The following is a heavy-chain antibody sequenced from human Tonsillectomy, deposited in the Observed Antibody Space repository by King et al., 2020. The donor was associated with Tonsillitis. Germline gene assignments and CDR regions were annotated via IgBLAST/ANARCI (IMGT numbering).Heavy chain of an antibody. Sequence: VQLVESGGGVVQPGRSLRLSCAASGFTFSTYGMHWVRQPPGKGLEWVAVISYDGSRKYYADSVRGRFTISRDNSKNTLYLQMNSLRAEDTAVYYCAMDWVRIEMAAGGQGTLVTVPS. CDR2: ISYDGSRK. CDR3: AMDWVRIEMAA. D-gene: IGHD5-24*01. CDR1: GFTFSTYG. J-gene: IGHJ4*02. V-gene: IGHV3-33*05.